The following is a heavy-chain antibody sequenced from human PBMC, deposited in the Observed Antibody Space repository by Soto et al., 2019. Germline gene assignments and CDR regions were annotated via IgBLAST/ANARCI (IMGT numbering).Heavy chain of an antibody. CDR1: GGSISSGGYY. CDR2: IYYSWST. D-gene: IGHD2-21*01. V-gene: IGHV4-31*03. Sequence: PSEALSLTFTVSGGSISSGGYYWSWIRQHPGKGLERIGYIYYSWSTYYNPSLKSRVTISVDTSKNQFSLKLSSVTAADTAIYYCARDGAGAYGIAWFDHWGQGILVNGSS. CDR3: ARDGAGAYGIAWFDH. J-gene: IGHJ5*02.